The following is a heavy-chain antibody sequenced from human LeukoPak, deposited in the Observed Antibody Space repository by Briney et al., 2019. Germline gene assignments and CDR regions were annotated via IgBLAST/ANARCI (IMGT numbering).Heavy chain of an antibody. J-gene: IGHJ4*02. CDR3: AREVVGATGFDY. Sequence: GGSLRLSCAPSGFTFSSYWMSWVRQAPGKGLEWVANIKQDGSEKYYVDSVKGRFTISRDNAKNSLYLQMNSLRAEDTAVYYCAREVVGATGFDYWGQGTLVTVSS. D-gene: IGHD1-26*01. V-gene: IGHV3-7*01. CDR2: IKQDGSEK. CDR1: GFTFSSYW.